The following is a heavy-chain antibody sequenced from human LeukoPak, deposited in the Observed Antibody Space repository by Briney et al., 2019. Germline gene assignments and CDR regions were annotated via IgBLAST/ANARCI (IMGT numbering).Heavy chain of an antibody. Sequence: PSETLSLTCTVSGGSISSYYWSWIRQPPGKGLEWVSAISGSGGSTYYADSVKGRFTISRDNSKNTLYLQMNSLRAEDTAVYYCAKDPQQWLVLPDAFDIWGQGTMVTVSS. V-gene: IGHV3-23*01. J-gene: IGHJ3*02. CDR1: GGSISSYY. D-gene: IGHD6-19*01. CDR2: ISGSGGST. CDR3: AKDPQQWLVLPDAFDI.